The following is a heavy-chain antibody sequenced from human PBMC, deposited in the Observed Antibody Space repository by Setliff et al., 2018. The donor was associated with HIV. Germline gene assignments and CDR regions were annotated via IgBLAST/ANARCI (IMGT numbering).Heavy chain of an antibody. Sequence: SETLSLTCTVSGGSISSDSYYWGWIRQPPGKGLEWIASINYSGNTYHNPSLKTRVTISVGTSKSQFSLKLNSVTAADTGVYYCARPLTPSYNFWGDAFSIWGQGTMVTVSS. J-gene: IGHJ3*02. CDR1: GGSISSDSYY. V-gene: IGHV4-39*01. CDR3: ARPLTPSYNFWGDAFSI. CDR2: INYSGNT. D-gene: IGHD3-3*01.